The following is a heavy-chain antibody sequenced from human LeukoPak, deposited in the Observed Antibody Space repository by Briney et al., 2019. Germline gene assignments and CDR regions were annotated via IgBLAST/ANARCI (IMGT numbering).Heavy chain of an antibody. D-gene: IGHD3-22*01. V-gene: IGHV3-7*01. CDR1: GFTFSSYW. Sequence: GGSLRLSCAASGFTFSSYWMSWVRQAPGKGLEWVANIKQDGSEKYYVDSVKGRFTISRDNAKNSLYLQMNSLRAEDTAVYYFAREWHFRYYYDSSGYRFDYWGQGTLVTVSS. CDR2: IKQDGSEK. CDR3: AREWHFRYYYDSSGYRFDY. J-gene: IGHJ4*02.